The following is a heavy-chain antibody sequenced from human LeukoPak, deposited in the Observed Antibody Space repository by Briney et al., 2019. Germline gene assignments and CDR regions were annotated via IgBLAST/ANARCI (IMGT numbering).Heavy chain of an antibody. CDR2: INYDARSR. CDR1: GFTFSLSW. CDR3: VRGAGPGTPFD. J-gene: IGHJ1*01. D-gene: IGHD1-1*01. V-gene: IGHV3-74*01. Sequence: GGSLRLSCAASGFTFSLSWMHWVRQAPGKGLEWVSSINYDARSRTYADSVKGRLTISRDNAENTLVLQMNSLRVEDSAIYSCVRGAGPGTPFDWGQGILVTVSS.